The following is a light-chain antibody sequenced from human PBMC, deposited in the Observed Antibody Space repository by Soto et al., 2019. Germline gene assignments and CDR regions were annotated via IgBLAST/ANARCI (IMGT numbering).Light chain of an antibody. V-gene: IGKV3-15*01. CDR3: QHYNNWPRT. CDR1: QSVSSN. J-gene: IGKJ1*01. CDR2: GAS. Sequence: EIVMTQSPATLSVSPGERATLSCRASQSVSSNLAWYQQKPGQAPRLLIYGASTRATGIPARFSGSGSGTEFTLTISSLQSEDFAVYSCQHYNNWPRTFGQGTQVEIK.